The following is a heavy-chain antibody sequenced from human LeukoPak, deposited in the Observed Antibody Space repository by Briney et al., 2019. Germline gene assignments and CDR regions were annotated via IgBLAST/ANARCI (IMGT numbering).Heavy chain of an antibody. J-gene: IGHJ6*03. Sequence: ASVKVSCKASGYTFTGYYMHWVRQAPGQGLEWMGWINPNIGGTNYAQKFQGRVTMTGDTSISTSYMELSRLRSAATAVYYCASQNRYYYDRSDYFDYYYYMDVWGKGTTVTISS. CDR3: ASQNRYYYDRSDYFDYYYYMDV. V-gene: IGHV1-2*02. CDR1: GYTFTGYY. CDR2: INPNIGGT. D-gene: IGHD3-22*01.